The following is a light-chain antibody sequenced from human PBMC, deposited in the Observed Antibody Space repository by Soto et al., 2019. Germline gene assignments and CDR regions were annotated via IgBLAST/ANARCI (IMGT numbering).Light chain of an antibody. Sequence: QSVLAQPASVSGSPGQSIAISCAGTSNDVGSYNLVSWYQHHPGKAPKLMIYGGSKRPSGVSDRFSGSKSGNTAPLTISGLQAEDEADYYCCSFAGNSNYVFGTGTKVTVL. J-gene: IGLJ1*01. V-gene: IGLV2-23*01. CDR2: GGS. CDR1: SNDVGSYNL. CDR3: CSFAGNSNYV.